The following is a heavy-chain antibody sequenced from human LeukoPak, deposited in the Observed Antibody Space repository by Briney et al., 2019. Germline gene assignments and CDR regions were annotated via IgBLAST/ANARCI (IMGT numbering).Heavy chain of an antibody. J-gene: IGHJ5*02. D-gene: IGHD6-19*01. Sequence: PGGSLRLSCAASGFTFSSYGMHWVRQAPGKGLEWVAFIRYDGSNKYYADSVKGRFTISRDNSKNTLYLQMNSLRAEDTAVYYXXKAPVAGPNWFDPWGQGTLVTVSS. V-gene: IGHV3-30*02. CDR2: IRYDGSNK. CDR1: GFTFSSYG. CDR3: XKAPVAGPNWFDP.